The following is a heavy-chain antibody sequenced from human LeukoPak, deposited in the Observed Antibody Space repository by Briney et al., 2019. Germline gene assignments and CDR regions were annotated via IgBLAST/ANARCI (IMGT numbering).Heavy chain of an antibody. Sequence: ASETLSLTCTVSGGSISSYYWSWIRQPPGKGLEWIGYIYYSGSTNYNPSLKSRVTISVDTSKNQFSLKLSSVTAADTAVYYCARDYYDSSGYYYYMDVWGKGTTVTVSS. J-gene: IGHJ6*03. CDR3: ARDYYDSSGYYYYMDV. D-gene: IGHD3-22*01. V-gene: IGHV4-59*01. CDR2: IYYSGST. CDR1: GGSISSYY.